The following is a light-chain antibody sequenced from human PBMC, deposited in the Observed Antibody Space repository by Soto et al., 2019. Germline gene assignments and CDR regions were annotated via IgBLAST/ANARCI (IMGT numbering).Light chain of an antibody. CDR3: PQHHSHPRT. V-gene: IGKV1-17*01. CDR2: VTY. CDR1: QSIGND. J-gene: IGKJ1*01. Sequence: TRGPGTLYESAGERVTITCRASQSIGNDLGWYQQKPGQAPRLLIYVTYSLPTGVPTRFSGSGSGTVFTLTISILQSEHSAAYYCPQHHSHPRTFGQGTKVDI.